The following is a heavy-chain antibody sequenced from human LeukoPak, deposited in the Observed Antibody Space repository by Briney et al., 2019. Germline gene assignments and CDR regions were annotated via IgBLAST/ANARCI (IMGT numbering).Heavy chain of an antibody. J-gene: IGHJ4*02. CDR2: ISSSSSYI. D-gene: IGHD1-26*01. V-gene: IGHV3-21*01. CDR3: AREGWGIVGATDY. Sequence: PGGSLRLPCAASGFTFSSYSMNWVRQAPGKGLEWVSSISSSSSYIYYADSVKGRFTISRDNAKNSLYLQMNSLRAEDTAVYYCAREGWGIVGATDYWGQGTLVTVSS. CDR1: GFTFSSYS.